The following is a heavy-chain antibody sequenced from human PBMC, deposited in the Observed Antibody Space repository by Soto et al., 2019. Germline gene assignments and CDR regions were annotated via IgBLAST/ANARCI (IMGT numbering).Heavy chain of an antibody. D-gene: IGHD3-22*01. CDR1: GGSTSSYY. J-gene: IGHJ4*02. Sequence: SETLSLTCTVSGGSTSSYYWSWIRQPPGKGLEWIGYIYYSGSTNYNPSLKSRVTISVDTSKNQFSLKLSSVTAADTAVYYCAATYYYDSSGYTNSFVVGYWGQGTLVTVSS. CDR2: IYYSGST. V-gene: IGHV4-59*08. CDR3: AATYYYDSSGYTNSFVVGY.